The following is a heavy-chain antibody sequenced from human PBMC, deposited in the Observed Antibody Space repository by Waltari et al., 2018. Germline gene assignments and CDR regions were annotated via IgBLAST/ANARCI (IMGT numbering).Heavy chain of an antibody. CDR3: ARHDPGYSSGWIY. J-gene: IGHJ4*02. CDR2: IDSSGST. V-gene: IGHV4-59*11. CDR1: GGSISSHY. Sequence: QVQLQESGPGLVKPSETLSLTCTVSGGSISSHYWSWIRQPPGKGLEWIGYIDSSGSTNYNPSLNSRVTISVDTAKNQCSLKLSSVTAADTAVYYCARHDPGYSSGWIYWGQGTLVTVSS. D-gene: IGHD6-19*01.